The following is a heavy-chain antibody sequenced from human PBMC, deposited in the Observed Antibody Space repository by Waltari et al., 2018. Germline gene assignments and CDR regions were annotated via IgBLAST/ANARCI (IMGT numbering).Heavy chain of an antibody. D-gene: IGHD4-4*01. CDR3: ARGNREFDY. CDR1: GYSISSGYY. CDR2: MYQSGSA. Sequence: QVQLQESGPGLVKPSETLSLTCAVSGYSISSGYYWDWIRQPPGRGLEWIGSMYQSGSAHYNPSLRSRVTISIDTSKNQFSRKLSSVTAADTAMYYCARGNREFDYWGQGTLVTVSS. J-gene: IGHJ4*02. V-gene: IGHV4-38-2*01.